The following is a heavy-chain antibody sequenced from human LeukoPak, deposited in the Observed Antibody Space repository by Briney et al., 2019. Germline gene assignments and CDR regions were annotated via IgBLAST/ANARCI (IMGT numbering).Heavy chain of an antibody. CDR2: INHSGST. V-gene: IGHV4-39*07. CDR1: GGSISSSSYY. Sequence: SETLSLTCTVSGGSISSSSYYWGWIRQPPGKGLEWIGEINHSGSTNYNPSLKSRVTISVDTSKNQFSLKLSSVTAADTAVYYCASWRSLVGAAFDPWGQGTLVTVSS. J-gene: IGHJ5*02. CDR3: ASWRSLVGAAFDP. D-gene: IGHD1-26*01.